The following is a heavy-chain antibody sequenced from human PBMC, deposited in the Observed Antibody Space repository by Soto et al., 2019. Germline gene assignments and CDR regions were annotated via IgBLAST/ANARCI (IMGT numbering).Heavy chain of an antibody. Sequence: QITLKESGPTLVKPTQTLTLTCTFSGFSLSTSGVGVGWIRQPPGKALEWLALIYWDHDKRYSPSLNSRLTITKDTSKNQVFLTMTNMDPVDTATYYCAHSRPPRLLDYWGQGTLVTVSS. V-gene: IGHV2-5*02. CDR2: IYWDHDK. J-gene: IGHJ4*02. CDR1: GFSLSTSGVG. CDR3: AHSRPPRLLDY. D-gene: IGHD6-6*01.